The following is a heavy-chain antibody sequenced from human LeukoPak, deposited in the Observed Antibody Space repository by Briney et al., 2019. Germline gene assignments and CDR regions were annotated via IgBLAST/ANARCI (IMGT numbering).Heavy chain of an antibody. V-gene: IGHV1-2*06. D-gene: IGHD2-15*01. CDR2: INPNGGAT. CDR3: ARACSGGTCYSDNWFDP. Sequence: ASVKVSCKASGYTFTDYYMHWVRQAPGQGLEWMGRINPNGGATNYAQNFQGRVTMTGDTSISTAYLELSRLKSDDTAVYYCARACSGGTCYSDNWFDPWGQGTLVTVSS. J-gene: IGHJ5*02. CDR1: GYTFTDYY.